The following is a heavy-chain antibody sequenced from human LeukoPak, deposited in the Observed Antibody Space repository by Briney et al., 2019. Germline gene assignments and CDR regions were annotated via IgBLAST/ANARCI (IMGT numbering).Heavy chain of an antibody. D-gene: IGHD3-10*01. V-gene: IGHV1-69*04. CDR3: ARGDGSGSYWGLAGY. CDR2: IVPTFSQA. Sequence: SVTVSCQASRCTFSSYAISWVRPAPGQGLEWMGRIVPTFSQANHAQKFPGRVTITAEKSTRTAYMELSSVRSEDTAVSYCARGDGSGSYWGLAGYWGQGTLVSVSS. CDR1: RCTFSSYA. J-gene: IGHJ4*02.